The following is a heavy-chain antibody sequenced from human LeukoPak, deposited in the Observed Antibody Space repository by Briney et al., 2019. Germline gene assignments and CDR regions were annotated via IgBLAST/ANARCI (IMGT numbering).Heavy chain of an antibody. CDR2: INPNSGGT. V-gene: IGHV1-2*04. Sequence: ASVKVSCKASGYTSTGYCMHWVRQAPGQGLEWVGWINPNSGGTNYAQKFQGWVTMTRDTSISTAYMELSRLRSDDTAVYYCARGYRVAAAGRYNWFDPWGQGTLVTVSS. D-gene: IGHD6-13*01. CDR1: GYTSTGYC. J-gene: IGHJ5*02. CDR3: ARGYRVAAAGRYNWFDP.